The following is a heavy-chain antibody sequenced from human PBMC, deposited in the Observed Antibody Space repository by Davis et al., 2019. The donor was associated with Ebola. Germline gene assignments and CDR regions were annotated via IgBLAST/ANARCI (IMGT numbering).Heavy chain of an antibody. D-gene: IGHD6-13*01. CDR2: VSYDGSIT. Sequence: GGSLRLSCAASGFSFRDFGMHWVRQAPGKGLEWVAVVSYDGSITYYADSVKGRFTISRDNAKNSLYLQMNSLRDEDTAVYYCARECIAAAGTCYYYGMDVWGQGTTVTVSS. J-gene: IGHJ6*02. CDR3: ARECIAAAGTCYYYGMDV. V-gene: IGHV3-30*03. CDR1: GFSFRDFG.